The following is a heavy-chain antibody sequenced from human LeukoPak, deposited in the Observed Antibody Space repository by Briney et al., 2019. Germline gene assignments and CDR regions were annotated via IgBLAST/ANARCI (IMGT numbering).Heavy chain of an antibody. V-gene: IGHV1-8*01. CDR2: MNPNSGNT. J-gene: IGHJ4*02. CDR1: GYTFTTYD. Sequence: ASVKVSCKASGYTFTTYDISWVRQATGQGLEWMGWMNPNSGNTAYPQKFQGRVTMTRDTSISTAYMELSSLRSEDTAVYYCARRGTKYSYGPNGLGYWGQGTLVNVPS. CDR3: ARRGTKYSYGPNGLGY. D-gene: IGHD5-18*01.